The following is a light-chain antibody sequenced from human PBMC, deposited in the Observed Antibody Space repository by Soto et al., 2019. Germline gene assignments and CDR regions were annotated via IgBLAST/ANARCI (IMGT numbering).Light chain of an antibody. J-gene: IGKJ5*01. Sequence: IGLTKSTAAVSLSREERATLSSRASQSVSSYLAWYQQTPGQAPRLPIYGASNRATGIPDRFIGSGSGTDFTLTISSLAPEDFAVSYCQPYSPSPNFAEGTRLEI. CDR3: QPYSPSPN. CDR1: QSVSSY. V-gene: IGKV3-20*01. CDR2: GAS.